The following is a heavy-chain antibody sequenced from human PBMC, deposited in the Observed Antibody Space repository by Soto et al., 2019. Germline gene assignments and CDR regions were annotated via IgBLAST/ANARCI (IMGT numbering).Heavy chain of an antibody. Sequence: SETLSLTCTVSGGSVSSGSYYWSWIRQPPGKGLEWIGYIYYSGSTNYNPSLKSRVTISVDTSKNQFSLKLSSVTAADTAVYYCARGLMITFGGVIVHFDYWGQGTLVTVSS. CDR1: GGSVSSGSYY. V-gene: IGHV4-61*01. J-gene: IGHJ4*02. CDR2: IYYSGST. D-gene: IGHD3-16*02. CDR3: ARGLMITFGGVIVHFDY.